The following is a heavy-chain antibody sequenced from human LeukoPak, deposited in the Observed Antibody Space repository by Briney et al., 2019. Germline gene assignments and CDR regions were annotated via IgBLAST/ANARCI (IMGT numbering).Heavy chain of an antibody. Sequence: PGGSLRLSCAASGFTFRSYSMNWVRQAPGKGLEWVSSISSSSSHIYYADSVKGRFTISRDNAKNSLYLQMNSLRAEDTAVYFCARSDYCGGDCYSSLSNYWGQGALVTVSS. J-gene: IGHJ4*02. CDR2: ISSSSSHI. CDR3: ARSDYCGGDCYSSLSNY. V-gene: IGHV3-21*01. D-gene: IGHD2-21*02. CDR1: GFTFRSYS.